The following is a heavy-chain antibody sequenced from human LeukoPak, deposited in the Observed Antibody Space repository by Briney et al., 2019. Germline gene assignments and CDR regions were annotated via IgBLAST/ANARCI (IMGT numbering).Heavy chain of an antibody. CDR3: AVYCSGGCYSGLV. CDR1: GFPFSTLA. D-gene: IGHD2-21*02. V-gene: IGHV3-23*01. CDR2: IIGASGAT. J-gene: IGHJ4*02. Sequence: GGSLRLSCGDSGFPFSTLAMTWVRQAPGKGREWVSTIIGASGATYYAASVKGRFTISRDNSKNTLYLQMNSLRAEDTAVYYCAVYCSGGCYSGLVWGQGTLVTVSS.